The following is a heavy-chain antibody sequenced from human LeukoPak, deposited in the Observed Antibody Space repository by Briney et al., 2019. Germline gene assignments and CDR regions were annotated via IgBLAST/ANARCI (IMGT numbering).Heavy chain of an antibody. D-gene: IGHD3-22*01. J-gene: IGHJ4*02. V-gene: IGHV3-23*01. CDR2: ISGSGGST. CDR1: GFTFSSYA. Sequence: PGGSLRLSCAASGFTFSSYAMSWVRQAPGKGLEWVSAISGSGGSTYYADSVKGRFTISRDNSKNTLYLQMNSLRAEDTAVYYCARVRLDYYDSSGYQDYWGQGTLVTVSS. CDR3: ARVRLDYYDSSGYQDY.